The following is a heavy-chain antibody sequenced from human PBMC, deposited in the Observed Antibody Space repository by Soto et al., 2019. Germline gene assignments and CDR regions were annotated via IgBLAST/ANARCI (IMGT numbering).Heavy chain of an antibody. D-gene: IGHD3-10*01. J-gene: IGHJ6*02. Sequence: QVQLAQSGAEVKKRGSSVKVSCRVSGGTFNNYAISWVRQAPGEGLEWMGGIIPAFGTPKYAQRFQDSVTISADVYAATAYMELTSLISDDTAVYYCARDTREITRVRGVIPYYIYHMDVWGPGTTVAVSS. CDR1: GGTFNNYA. V-gene: IGHV1-69*01. CDR3: ARDTREITRVRGVIPYYIYHMDV. CDR2: IIPAFGTP.